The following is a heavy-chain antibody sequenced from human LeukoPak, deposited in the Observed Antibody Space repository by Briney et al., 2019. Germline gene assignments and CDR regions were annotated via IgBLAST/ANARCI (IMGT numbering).Heavy chain of an antibody. CDR2: ISWNSGSI. V-gene: IGHV3-9*01. CDR1: GFTFDDYA. CDR3: AKDALAGMDV. J-gene: IGHJ6*02. Sequence: SLRLSCAASGFTFDDYAMHWVRQALGKGLEWVSGISWNSGSIGYADSVKGRFTISRDNAKNSLYLQMNSLRAEDTALYYCAKDALAGMDVWGQGTTVTVSS.